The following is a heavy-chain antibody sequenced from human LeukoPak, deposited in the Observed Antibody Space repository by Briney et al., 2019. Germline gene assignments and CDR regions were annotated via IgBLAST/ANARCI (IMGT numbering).Heavy chain of an antibody. D-gene: IGHD6-19*01. Sequence: AETLSLTCTVSGGSFSGNYWSWIRQAPGKGLEWVSTISGSGSNTYYADSVKGRFTISRDNSKNTLYLQMNSLRAEDTAVYYCAKVEIAVAGYFDYWGQGTLVTVSS. CDR3: AKVEIAVAGYFDY. CDR1: GGSFSGNY. V-gene: IGHV3-23*01. CDR2: ISGSGSNT. J-gene: IGHJ4*02.